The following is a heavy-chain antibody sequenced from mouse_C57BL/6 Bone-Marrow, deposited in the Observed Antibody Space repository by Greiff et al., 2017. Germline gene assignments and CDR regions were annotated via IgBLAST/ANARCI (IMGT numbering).Heavy chain of an antibody. CDR3: ARKIYYGNYDWYYFDY. CDR1: GFSLTSYA. D-gene: IGHD2-1*01. Sequence: VQLQQSGPGLVAPSQSLSITCTVSGFSLTSYAISWVRQPPGKGLEWLGVIWTGGGTNYNSALKSRLSISKDNSKSQVFLKMNSLQTDDTARYYCARKIYYGNYDWYYFDYWGQGTTLTVSS. CDR2: IWTGGGT. V-gene: IGHV2-9-1*01. J-gene: IGHJ2*01.